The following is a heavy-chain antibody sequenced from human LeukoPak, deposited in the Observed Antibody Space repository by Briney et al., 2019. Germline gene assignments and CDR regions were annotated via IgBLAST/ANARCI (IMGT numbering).Heavy chain of an antibody. D-gene: IGHD1-26*01. CDR3: AREYSGSPFDY. CDR1: GYTFTGYY. J-gene: IGHJ4*02. CDR2: INPNSGGT. V-gene: IGHV1-2*02. Sequence: ASVTVSCTASGYTFTGYYMHWVRQAPGQGFEWMGWINPNSGGTNYAQKFQGRVTMTRDTSISTAYMELSRLRSDDTAVYYCAREYSGSPFDYWGQGTLVTVSS.